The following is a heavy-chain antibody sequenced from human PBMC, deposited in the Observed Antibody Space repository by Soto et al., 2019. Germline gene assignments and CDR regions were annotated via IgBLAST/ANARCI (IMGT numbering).Heavy chain of an antibody. Sequence: PSETLSLTCTVSGGSISSGGYYWSWIRQHPGKGLEWIGYIYYSGSTYYNPSLKSRVTISADTSKNQFSLKLSSVTAADTAVYYCASSPSPYYSHYWGQGTLVTVSS. D-gene: IGHD2-21*01. CDR1: GGSISSGGYY. CDR3: ASSPSPYYSHY. CDR2: IYYSGST. V-gene: IGHV4-31*03. J-gene: IGHJ4*02.